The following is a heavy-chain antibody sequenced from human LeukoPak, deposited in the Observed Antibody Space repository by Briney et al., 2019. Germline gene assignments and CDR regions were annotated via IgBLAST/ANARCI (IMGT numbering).Heavy chain of an antibody. Sequence: SETLSLTCTVSGGSISSYYWSWIRQPAGKGLEWVGRIYTSGSTNYNPSLKSRVTMSVDTSKNQFSLKLSSVTAADTAVYYCARGNEGGSAPAYYYYGMDVWGQGTTVTVSS. J-gene: IGHJ6*02. CDR1: GGSISSYY. CDR3: ARGNEGGSAPAYYYYGMDV. D-gene: IGHD3-16*01. CDR2: IYTSGST. V-gene: IGHV4-4*07.